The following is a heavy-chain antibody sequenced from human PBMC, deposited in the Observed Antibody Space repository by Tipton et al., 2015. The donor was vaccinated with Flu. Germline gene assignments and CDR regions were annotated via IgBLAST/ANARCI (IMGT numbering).Heavy chain of an antibody. Sequence: SLRLSCAASGFIFSDYWMAWVRQAPGKGLEWVANINYDGSTIYYVDSVKGRFTISRDNAKKSLYLQMNSLRAEDTAVYYCTRRLVEDWGQGTQVTVSS. CDR2: INYDGSTI. CDR1: GFIFSDYW. CDR3: TRRLVED. V-gene: IGHV3-7*01. J-gene: IGHJ4*02.